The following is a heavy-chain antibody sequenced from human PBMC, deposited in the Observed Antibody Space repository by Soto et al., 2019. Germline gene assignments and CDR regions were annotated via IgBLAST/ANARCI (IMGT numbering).Heavy chain of an antibody. CDR2: ISANNGNT. J-gene: IGHJ4*02. D-gene: IGHD6-13*01. CDR3: ARDLFLDRYSSSWYVHHPNHFDY. Sequence: ASGKVTRKASGYTLTGHGISWARQAPGRAHPSMASISANNGNTNYAQKPQGRVNLTPDTSTTTAYMELRSLRSDDTAVYYCARDLFLDRYSSSWYVHHPNHFDYWGQGTL. V-gene: IGHV1-18*01. CDR1: GYTLTGHG.